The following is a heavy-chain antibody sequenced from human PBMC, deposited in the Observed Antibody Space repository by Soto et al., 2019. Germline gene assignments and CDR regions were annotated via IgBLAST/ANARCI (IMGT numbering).Heavy chain of an antibody. CDR1: GGSFSSSNYY. Sequence: SETLSLTCTVSGGSFSSSNYYWGWIRQSPGKGLEWIGNIFYGGGSGVAYYSPSLKSRVTISVDTSKNQFPLNMRSLTAADTAVYFCARRGGGDSLFDSWGQGKLVTVSS. CDR2: IFYGGGSGVA. V-gene: IGHV4-39*01. J-gene: IGHJ4*02. D-gene: IGHD4-17*01. CDR3: ARRGGGDSLFDS.